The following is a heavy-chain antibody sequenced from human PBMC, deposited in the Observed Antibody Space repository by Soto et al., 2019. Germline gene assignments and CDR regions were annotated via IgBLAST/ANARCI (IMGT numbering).Heavy chain of an antibody. D-gene: IGHD3-22*01. V-gene: IGHV4-34*01. Sequence: SETLSLTCAVYGGSFSGHSWTWIRQSPGKGRELIGDINHSGRVNYSTSLKSRVTISLYTSKNQFSLTLSAVTAADTAMYYCSTRAYDTNGYYRFDPWGQGALVTVSS. CDR1: GGSFSGHS. J-gene: IGHJ5*01. CDR2: INHSGRV. CDR3: STRAYDTNGYYRFDP.